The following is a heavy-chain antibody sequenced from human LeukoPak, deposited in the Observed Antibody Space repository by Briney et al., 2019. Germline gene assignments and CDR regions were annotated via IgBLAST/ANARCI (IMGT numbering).Heavy chain of an antibody. D-gene: IGHD3-16*01. J-gene: IGHJ3*02. CDR2: TNHSGST. CDR1: GGSFSGYY. V-gene: IGHV4-34*01. CDR3: ARTSVTKSVWGTFGNI. Sequence: SETLSLTCAVYGGSFSGYYWSWIRQPPGKGLEWIGETNHSGSTNYNPSLKSRVTISVDTSKNQFSLKLSSVTAADTAVYYCARTSVTKSVWGTFGNIWGQGTMVTVSS.